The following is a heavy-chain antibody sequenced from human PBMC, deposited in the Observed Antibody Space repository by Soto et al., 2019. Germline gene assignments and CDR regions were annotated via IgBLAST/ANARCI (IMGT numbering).Heavy chain of an antibody. CDR2: IYYSGST. J-gene: IGHJ4*02. CDR1: GGSISSYY. V-gene: IGHV4-59*01. CDR3: ARRRRYIDY. Sequence: SDTLSLTCTVSGGSISSYYWSWIRQPPGKGLEWIGDIYYSGSTNYTPSLKSRVTISVDTSKNQFSLKLSSVTAADTAVYYCARRRRYIDYCGQRTLLTVSS.